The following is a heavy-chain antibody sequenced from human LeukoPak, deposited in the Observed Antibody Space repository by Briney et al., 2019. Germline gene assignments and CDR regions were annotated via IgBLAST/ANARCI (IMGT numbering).Heavy chain of an antibody. CDR3: AKDRWGSYEDRVPTIA. CDR2: LSDSGGST. CDR1: GFTFSSYA. J-gene: IGHJ4*02. D-gene: IGHD5-12*01. V-gene: IGHV3-23*01. Sequence: PGGSLRLSCAASGFTFSSYAMSWVRQAPGKGPEWVSTLSDSGGSTYYADSVKGRFTISRDNSKNTLYLQMNSLRAEDTAVYYCAKDRWGSYEDRVPTIAGGQGTLVTVSS.